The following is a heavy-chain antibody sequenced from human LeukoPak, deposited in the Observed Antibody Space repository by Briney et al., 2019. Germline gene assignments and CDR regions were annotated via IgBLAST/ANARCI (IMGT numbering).Heavy chain of an antibody. CDR1: GYSFTSNW. Sequence: GESLKISCKGSGYSFTSNWISWVRQMPGKGLEWMGRIDPSDSYTNYSPSFQGHVTISADKSISIAYLQWSSLKASDTAMYYCARQPEGAWFDPWGQGTLVTISS. CDR3: ARQPEGAWFDP. V-gene: IGHV5-10-1*01. D-gene: IGHD4/OR15-4a*01. CDR2: IDPSDSYT. J-gene: IGHJ5*02.